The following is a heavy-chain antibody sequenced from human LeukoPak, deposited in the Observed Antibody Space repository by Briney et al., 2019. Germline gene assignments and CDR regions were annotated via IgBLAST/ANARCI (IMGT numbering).Heavy chain of an antibody. V-gene: IGHV4-59*08. D-gene: IGHD6-19*01. CDR2: IYYSGST. J-gene: IGHJ4*02. CDR1: GGSISSYY. Sequence: SETLSLTCTVSGGSISSYYWSWIRQPPGKGLEWIGYIYYSGSTNYNPSLKSRVTLSVDTSKNQFSLRLNSVTAADTAVYYCARHRYSSGWYDYWGQGTLVTVSS. CDR3: ARHRYSSGWYDY.